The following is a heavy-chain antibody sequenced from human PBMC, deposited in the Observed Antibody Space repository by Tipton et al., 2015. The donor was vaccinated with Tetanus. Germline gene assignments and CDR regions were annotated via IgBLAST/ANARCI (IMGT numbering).Heavy chain of an antibody. D-gene: IGHD2/OR15-2a*01. CDR2: IYSQGSP. CDR3: ARHLYGYWFDP. CDR1: GGSFSNYF. V-gene: IGHV4-39*02. J-gene: IGHJ5*02. Sequence: TLSLTCAVYGGSFSNYFWRWIRQPPGKGLEWIASIYSQGSPYYSPSLKSRLTIDVDTSQNLFSLRLTSVTAADTAVYFCARHLYGYWFDPWGQGTRVTVSS.